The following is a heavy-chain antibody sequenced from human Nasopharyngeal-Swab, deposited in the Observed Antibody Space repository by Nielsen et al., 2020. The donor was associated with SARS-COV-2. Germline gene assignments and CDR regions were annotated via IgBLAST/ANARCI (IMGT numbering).Heavy chain of an antibody. D-gene: IGHD3-10*01. V-gene: IGHV4-4*07. CDR2: IYTSGST. CDR3: ARGSLWGVEVRGELGY. Sequence: WIRQHAGQGLEWIGRIYTSGSTNYNPSLKSRVTMSVDTSKNQFSLKLSSVTAADTAVYYCARGSLWGVEVRGELGYWGQGTLVTVSS. J-gene: IGHJ4*02.